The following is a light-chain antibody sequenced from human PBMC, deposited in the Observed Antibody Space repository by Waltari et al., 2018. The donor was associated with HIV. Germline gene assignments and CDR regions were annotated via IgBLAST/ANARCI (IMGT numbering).Light chain of an antibody. V-gene: IGLV1-44*01. J-gene: IGLJ2*01. CDR3: ATWDDNLKGL. Sequence: QSVLTQPPSVSGAPGQRVTISCSGGSSIIGNTFVNWYRQFLGTAPNLLSYSSTPGPAGVPARFSGSQSGSSASLAISGLQSEDEADYYCATWDDNLKGLFGGGTKLTV. CDR1: SSIIGNTF. CDR2: SST.